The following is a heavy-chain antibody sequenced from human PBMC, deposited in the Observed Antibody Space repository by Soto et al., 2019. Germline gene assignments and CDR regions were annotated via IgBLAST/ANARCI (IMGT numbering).Heavy chain of an antibody. Sequence: GGSLRLSCAASGFTFSSYAMSCVRQAPGKGLEWVSAISGSGGSTYYADSVKGRFTISRDNSKNTLYLQMNSLRAEDTAVYYCAKSAGSLNWNYPFDYWGQGTLVTVSS. CDR1: GFTFSSYA. CDR2: ISGSGGST. J-gene: IGHJ4*02. D-gene: IGHD1-7*01. V-gene: IGHV3-23*01. CDR3: AKSAGSLNWNYPFDY.